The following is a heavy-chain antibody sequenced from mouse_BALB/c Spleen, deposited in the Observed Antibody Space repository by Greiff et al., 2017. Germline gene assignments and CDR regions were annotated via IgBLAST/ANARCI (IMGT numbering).Heavy chain of an antibody. J-gene: IGHJ3*01. CDR2: ISSGGSYT. D-gene: IGHD5-5*01. Sequence: EVKLVESGGGLVQPGGSRKLSCAASGFTFSSYAMSWVRQSPEKRLEWVAEISSGGSYTYYPDTVTGRFTISRDNAKNTLYLEMSSLRSEDTAMYYCASLPPFAYWGQGTLVTVSA. CDR3: ASLPPFAY. CDR1: GFTFSSYA. V-gene: IGHV5-9-4*01.